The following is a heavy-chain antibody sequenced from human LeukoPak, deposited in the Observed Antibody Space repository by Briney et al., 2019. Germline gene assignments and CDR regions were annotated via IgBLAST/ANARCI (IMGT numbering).Heavy chain of an antibody. D-gene: IGHD6-13*01. CDR3: AKDRGIAAAGLDY. Sequence: PGGSLRLSCAASGFTFSSYGMHWVRQAPGKGLEWVAVISYDGSNKYYADSVKGRFTISRDNSKNTLYLQMNSLRAEDTAVYYCAKDRGIAAAGLDYWGQGTLVTVSS. CDR1: GFTFSSYG. V-gene: IGHV3-30*18. J-gene: IGHJ4*02. CDR2: ISYDGSNK.